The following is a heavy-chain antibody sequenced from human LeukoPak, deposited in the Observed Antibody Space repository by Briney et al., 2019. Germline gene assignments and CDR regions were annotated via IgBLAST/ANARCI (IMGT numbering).Heavy chain of an antibody. CDR3: AKDGRYYDSSGYYYVGYFDY. Sequence: GGSLRLSCAASGVTLSTYAMSWARQAPGKGLEWVSAISGSGGSTYYADSVKGRFTISRDNSKNTLYLQMNSLRAEDTAVYYCAKDGRYYDSSGYYYVGYFDYWGQGTLVTVSS. CDR2: ISGSGGST. CDR1: GVTLSTYA. V-gene: IGHV3-23*01. D-gene: IGHD3-22*01. J-gene: IGHJ4*02.